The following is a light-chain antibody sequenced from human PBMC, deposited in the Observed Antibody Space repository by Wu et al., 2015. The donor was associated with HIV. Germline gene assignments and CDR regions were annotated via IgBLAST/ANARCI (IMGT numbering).Light chain of an antibody. CDR2: GAS. V-gene: IGKV3-15*01. J-gene: IGKJ4*01. Sequence: ERVLTQSPATLSVSPGERATLSCRASQSVSSNLAWYQQKPGQAPRLLIYGASTRATGIPARFSGSGSGTEFTLTISSLQSEDFAVYYCQQYNFWPTFGGGTKVEIK. CDR3: QQYNFWPT. CDR1: QSVSSN.